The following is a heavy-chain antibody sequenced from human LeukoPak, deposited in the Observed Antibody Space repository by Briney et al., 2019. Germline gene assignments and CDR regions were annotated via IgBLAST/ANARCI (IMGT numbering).Heavy chain of an antibody. CDR1: GYTLSGHY. V-gene: IGHV1-2*02. D-gene: IGHD3-3*01. J-gene: IGHJ6*04. CDR2: INPNSGGT. Sequence: ASVKVSCKASGYTLSGHYMHWVRQAPGQGLEWMGWINPNSGGTNYAQKFQGRVTMTRDTSISTAYMELSRLRSDDTAVYYCARDPPYYDFWSGQMDVWGKGTTVTVSS. CDR3: ARDPPYYDFWSGQMDV.